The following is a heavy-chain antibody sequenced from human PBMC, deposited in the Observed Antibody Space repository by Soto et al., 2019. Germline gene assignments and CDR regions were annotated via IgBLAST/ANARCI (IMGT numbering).Heavy chain of an antibody. CDR2: IYPSDSTT. Sequence: GESLKSSCKGSGYSFTNYWIAWVRQMPGKGLEYMGIIYPSDSTTRYSPSFQGQVTISADKSISTAYLQWNSLKASDTAMYYCARHGFYGDYSSNYFDPWGQGTLVTVSS. CDR1: GYSFTNYW. V-gene: IGHV5-51*01. CDR3: ARHGFYGDYSSNYFDP. J-gene: IGHJ5*02. D-gene: IGHD4-17*01.